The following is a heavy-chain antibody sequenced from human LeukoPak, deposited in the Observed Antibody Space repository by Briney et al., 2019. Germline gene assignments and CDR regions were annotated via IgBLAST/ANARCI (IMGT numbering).Heavy chain of an antibody. V-gene: IGHV1-2*02. J-gene: IGHJ4*02. Sequence: ASVKVSCTASGYTFNGFYLHWVRQAPGQGLEWIGWTNPNSGGTNYAQKFQGRVTMTRDTSISTAYMELSRLRSDDTAVYYCARWMATVTTPDYWGQGTLVTVSS. CDR3: ARWMATVTTPDY. CDR2: TNPNSGGT. CDR1: GYTFNGFY. D-gene: IGHD4-11*01.